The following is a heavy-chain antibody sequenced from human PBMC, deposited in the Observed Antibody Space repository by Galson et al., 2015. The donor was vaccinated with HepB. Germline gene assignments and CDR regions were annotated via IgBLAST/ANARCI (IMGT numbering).Heavy chain of an antibody. J-gene: IGHJ5*02. CDR1: GYSFTSYW. CDR2: IDPSDSYT. D-gene: IGHD2-2*01. Sequence: QSGAEVKKPGESLRISCKGSGYSFTSYWISWVRQMPGKGLEWMGRIDPSDSYTNYSPSFQGHVTISADKSISTAYLQWSSLKASDTAMYYCARQGYCSSTSCHNWFDLWGQGTLVTVSS. V-gene: IGHV5-10-1*01. CDR3: ARQGYCSSTSCHNWFDL.